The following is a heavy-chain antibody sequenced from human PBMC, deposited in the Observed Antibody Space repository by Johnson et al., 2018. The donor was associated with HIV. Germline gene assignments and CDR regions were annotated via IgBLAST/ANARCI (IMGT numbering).Heavy chain of an antibody. CDR2: ISWNSGSI. Sequence: VQLVESGGGLVQPGRSLRLSCAASGFTFDDYAMHWVRQAPGKGLEWVSCISWNSGSIGYADSVKGRFTISRDNAKNSLYLQMNSLRAEDTALYYCAKDRTKDYGDYSVDAFDIWGQGTMVTVSS. D-gene: IGHD4-17*01. CDR3: AKDRTKDYGDYSVDAFDI. CDR1: GFTFDDYA. J-gene: IGHJ3*02. V-gene: IGHV3-9*01.